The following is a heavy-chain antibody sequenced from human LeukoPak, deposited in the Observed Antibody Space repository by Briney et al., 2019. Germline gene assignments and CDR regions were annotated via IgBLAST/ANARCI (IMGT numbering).Heavy chain of an antibody. V-gene: IGHV3-74*01. D-gene: IGHD5-18*01. Sequence: GGSLRLSCAASGFTFSTYWMHWVRQAPGKGLVWVSRINSDGSRTTYADSVKGRFTISRDNAKNSLYLQMNSLRDEDTAVYYCARYVDTTMLTWGQGTLVTVSS. CDR2: INSDGSRT. J-gene: IGHJ4*02. CDR3: ARYVDTTMLT. CDR1: GFTFSTYW.